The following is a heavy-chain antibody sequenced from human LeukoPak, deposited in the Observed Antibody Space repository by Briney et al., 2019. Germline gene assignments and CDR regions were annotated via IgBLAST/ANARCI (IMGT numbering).Heavy chain of an antibody. CDR3: AREGYDILTGRVDAFDI. J-gene: IGHJ3*02. Sequence: PGGSLRLSCAASGFTFSSYAMSWVRQFPGKGLEWVSAISGGGGSTYYADSVKGRFTISRDNSKNTLYLQMNSLRAEDTAVYYCAREGYDILTGRVDAFDIWGQGTMVTVSS. CDR2: ISGGGGST. V-gene: IGHV3-23*01. CDR1: GFTFSSYA. D-gene: IGHD3-9*01.